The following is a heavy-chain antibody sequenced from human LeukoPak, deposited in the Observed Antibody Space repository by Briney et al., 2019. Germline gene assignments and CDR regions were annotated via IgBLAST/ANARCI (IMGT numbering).Heavy chain of an antibody. CDR3: VKVTAAGFVDH. CDR2: IGWNSGGI. Sequence: GGSLRLSCAAYGFTFDDYAMHWVRQAPGKGLEWVSGIGWNSGGIVYADSVKGRFTISRDNAKKSLYLQMNSLGAEDTALYYCVKVTAAGFVDHWGQGTLVTVSS. CDR1: GFTFDDYA. J-gene: IGHJ4*02. D-gene: IGHD6-13*01. V-gene: IGHV3-9*01.